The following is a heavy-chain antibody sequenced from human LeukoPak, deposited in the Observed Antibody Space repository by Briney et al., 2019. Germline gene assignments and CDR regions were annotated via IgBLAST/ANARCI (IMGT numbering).Heavy chain of an antibody. J-gene: IGHJ5*02. CDR3: ARGDYYDNPPDR. CDR2: IYYSGST. CDR1: GGSFSGYY. V-gene: IGHV4-34*01. D-gene: IGHD3-22*01. Sequence: PSETLSLTCAVYGGSFSGYYWSWIRQPPGKGLEWIGSIYYSGSTYYNPSLKSRVTISVDTSKNQFSLKLSSVTAADTAVYYCARGDYYDNPPDRWGQGTLVTVSS.